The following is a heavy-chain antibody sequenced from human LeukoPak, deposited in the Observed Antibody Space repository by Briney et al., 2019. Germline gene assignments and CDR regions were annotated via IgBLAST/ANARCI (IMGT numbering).Heavy chain of an antibody. CDR2: IYSGGNI. J-gene: IGHJ4*02. D-gene: IGHD6-19*01. V-gene: IGHV3-53*01. CDR1: GFTVSNTY. Sequence: GGSLRLSCAASGFTVSNTYMSWVRQAPGKGLEWVSVIYSGGNIYYIDSVKGRFTISRDNSKNTLYLQMNSLRAEDTAVYYCAKDMPPSSGWYGTTHFDYWGQGTLVTVSS. CDR3: AKDMPPSSGWYGTTHFDY.